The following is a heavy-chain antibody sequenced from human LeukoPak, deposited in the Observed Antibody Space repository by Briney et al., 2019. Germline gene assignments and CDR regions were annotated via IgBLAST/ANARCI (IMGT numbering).Heavy chain of an antibody. CDR2: IYTSGST. J-gene: IGHJ4*02. D-gene: IGHD4-17*01. CDR1: GGSISSGSYY. V-gene: IGHV4-61*02. Sequence: SQTLSLTCTVSGGSISSGSYYWSWIRQPAGKGLEWIGRIYTSGSTNYNPSLKSRVTISVDTSKNQFSLKLSSVTAADTAVYYCARTYGDHWYFDYWGQGTLVTVSS. CDR3: ARTYGDHWYFDY.